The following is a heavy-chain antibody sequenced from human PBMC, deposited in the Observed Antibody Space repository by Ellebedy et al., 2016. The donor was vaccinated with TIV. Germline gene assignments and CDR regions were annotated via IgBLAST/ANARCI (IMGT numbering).Heavy chain of an antibody. V-gene: IGHV3-13*01. CDR1: GFTFSSYD. Sequence: GESLKISCAASGFTFSSYDMHWVRQVTGKGLEWVSAIGTAGDTYYPGSVKGRFTISRENAKNSLYLQMNSLRAGDTAVYYCARATEGLDYWGQGTPVTVSS. CDR3: ARATEGLDY. D-gene: IGHD1-14*01. J-gene: IGHJ4*02. CDR2: IGTAGDT.